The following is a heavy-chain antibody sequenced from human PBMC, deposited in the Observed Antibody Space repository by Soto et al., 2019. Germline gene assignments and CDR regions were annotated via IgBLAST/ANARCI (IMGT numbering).Heavy chain of an antibody. CDR3: ARGSTLGY. CDR1: GGSFSGYY. V-gene: IGHV4-34*01. D-gene: IGHD7-27*01. Sequence: QVQLQQWGAGLLKPSETLSLTCAVYGGSFSGYYWSWIRHPAGKGLEWIGEINHSGSTNYNPSLKSRVTISVDASKNQFSLKLSSVTAADAAVYYCARGSTLGYWGQGTLVTVCS. J-gene: IGHJ4*02. CDR2: INHSGST.